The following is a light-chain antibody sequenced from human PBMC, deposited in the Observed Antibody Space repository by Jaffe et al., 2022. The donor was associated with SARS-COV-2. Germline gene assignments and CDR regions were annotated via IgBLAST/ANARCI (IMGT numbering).Light chain of an antibody. V-gene: IGLV3-1*01. CDR2: QNA. CDR1: NLGKKF. Sequence: YELTQAPSVSVSLGQTATINCSGDNLGKKFAFWYQQRPGQAPVLVIYQNAKRPSGIPDRFSGSNSGQTATLIIRGTQAMDEADYYCQTWDGNAGVFGGGTKVTVL. CDR3: QTWDGNAGV. J-gene: IGLJ1*01.